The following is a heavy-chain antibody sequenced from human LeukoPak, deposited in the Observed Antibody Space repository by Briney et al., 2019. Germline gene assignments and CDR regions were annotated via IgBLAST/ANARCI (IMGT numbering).Heavy chain of an antibody. D-gene: IGHD2-21*02. V-gene: IGHV3-30*02. CDR2: IRCNECKK. CDR3: ANESGDWGAFYI. CDR1: GVTFSSFD. Sequence: GGSLRLSCAASGVTFSSFDMHLVRQAPGKGLEWVAFIRCNECKKYYADSVKGRFTVSRDNSKNTLYLQMNSLRAEDTAVYYWANESGDWGAFYIWGQREMGTGSS. J-gene: IGHJ3*02.